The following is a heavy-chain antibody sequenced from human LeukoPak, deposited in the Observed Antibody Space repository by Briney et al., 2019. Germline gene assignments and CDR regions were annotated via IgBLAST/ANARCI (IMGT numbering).Heavy chain of an antibody. J-gene: IGHJ4*02. Sequence: GGSLRLSCAASGFTFAGYWISWVRQAPGNGLKGVANIKQDASEEYYVDSVKGRFTISRDNAKNSLYLQMNSLRAEDTAVYYCVRDRGRASVDYWGQGTLVTVSS. D-gene: IGHD1-26*01. V-gene: IGHV3-7*01. CDR3: VRDRGRASVDY. CDR2: IKQDASEE. CDR1: GFTFAGYW.